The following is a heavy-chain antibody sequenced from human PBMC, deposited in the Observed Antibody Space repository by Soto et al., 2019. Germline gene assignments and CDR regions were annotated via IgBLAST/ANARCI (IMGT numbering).Heavy chain of an antibody. Sequence: PSETLSLTCTVSGGSISSGGYYWRWIRQHPGKGLEWIGYIYYSGSTYYNPSLKSRVTISVDTSKNQFSLKLSSVTAADTAVYYCARESGYDDYYYYGMDVWGQGTTVTVSS. D-gene: IGHD5-12*01. CDR2: IYYSGST. CDR1: GGSISSGGYY. CDR3: ARESGYDDYYYYGMDV. V-gene: IGHV4-31*03. J-gene: IGHJ6*02.